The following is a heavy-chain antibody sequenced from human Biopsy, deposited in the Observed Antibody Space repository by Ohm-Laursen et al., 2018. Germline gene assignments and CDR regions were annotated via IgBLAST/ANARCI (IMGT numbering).Heavy chain of an antibody. CDR2: FYYSGST. V-gene: IGHV4-59*07. CDR3: ARARIKTSGVLIPETYYFDS. J-gene: IGHJ4*02. CDR1: GDSISIYY. Sequence: SDTLSLTCNVSGDSISIYYWSWIRQPPGKGLEWIGNFYYSGSTNYNPSLKSRITMSPDRSKSQVSLRMNSVTAADTAVYYCARARIKTSGVLIPETYYFDSWGQGTLVTVSS. D-gene: IGHD3-3*01.